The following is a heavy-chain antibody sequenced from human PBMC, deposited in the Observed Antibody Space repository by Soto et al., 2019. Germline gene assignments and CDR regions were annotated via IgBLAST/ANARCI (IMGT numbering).Heavy chain of an antibody. CDR3: ARAGDGENDAFDI. J-gene: IGHJ3*02. V-gene: IGHV4-34*01. CDR2: INHSGST. Sequence: TLSLTCAVYGGSFSEYYWSWIRQPPGKGLEWIGEINHSGSTNYNPSLKSRVTISVDTSKNQFSLKLSSATAADTAVYYCARAGDGENDAFDIWGQGTMVTVSS. CDR1: GGSFSEYY. D-gene: IGHD3-10*01.